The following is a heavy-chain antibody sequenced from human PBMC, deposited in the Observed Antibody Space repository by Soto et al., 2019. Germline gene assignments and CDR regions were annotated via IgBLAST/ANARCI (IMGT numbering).Heavy chain of an antibody. Sequence: QVQLVQSGAEVKKPGASVKVSCKASGYAFRNYGISWMRQAPGQGLEWMGWINNYDGHIKLPQKFRGRITVTADTSTTTVYMELENLTSDYTAVYYCATDIAFSIDHGGQGTLVIVSS. CDR2: INNYDGHI. D-gene: IGHD2-21*01. CDR3: ATDIAFSIDH. J-gene: IGHJ4*02. CDR1: GYAFRNYG. V-gene: IGHV1-18*01.